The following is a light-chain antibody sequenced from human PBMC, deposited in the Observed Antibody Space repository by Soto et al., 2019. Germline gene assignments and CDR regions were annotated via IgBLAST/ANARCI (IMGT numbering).Light chain of an antibody. CDR2: KAS. CDR1: QDVSQW. Sequence: DIQMTQSPSTLSASVGDRVIITCRASQDVSQWLAWYQQKPGKAPKLLIYKASQLESGVPSRFSGRGSGTEFTLTIIDLQADDFATYFCQQYDSDSYTFGQGTKLDIK. J-gene: IGKJ2*01. V-gene: IGKV1-5*03. CDR3: QQYDSDSYT.